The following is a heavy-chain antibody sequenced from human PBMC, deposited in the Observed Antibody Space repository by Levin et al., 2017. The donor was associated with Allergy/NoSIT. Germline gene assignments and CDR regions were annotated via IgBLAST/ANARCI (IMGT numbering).Heavy chain of an antibody. CDR3: ARPHDSSGYYRWYFDL. V-gene: IGHV4-39*07. D-gene: IGHD3-22*01. Sequence: PGGSLRLSCTVSGGSISSSSYYWGWIRQPPGKGLEWIGSIYYSGSTYYNPSLKSRVTISVDTSKNQFSLKLSSVTAADTAVYYWARPHDSSGYYRWYFDLWGRGTLVTVSS. J-gene: IGHJ2*01. CDR2: IYYSGST. CDR1: GGSISSSSYY.